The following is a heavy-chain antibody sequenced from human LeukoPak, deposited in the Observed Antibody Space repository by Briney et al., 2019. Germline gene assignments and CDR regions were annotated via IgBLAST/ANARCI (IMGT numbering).Heavy chain of an antibody. J-gene: IGHJ4*02. V-gene: IGHV3-20*04. CDR3: ARDQGYFDY. CDR1: GFTFNSYG. CDR2: INWNGGST. Sequence: GRSLRLSCAASGFTFNSYGMHWVRQVPGKGLEWVSGINWNGGSTGYADSVKGRFTISRDNAKNSLYLQMNSLRAEDTALYYCARDQGYFDYWGQGTLVTVSS.